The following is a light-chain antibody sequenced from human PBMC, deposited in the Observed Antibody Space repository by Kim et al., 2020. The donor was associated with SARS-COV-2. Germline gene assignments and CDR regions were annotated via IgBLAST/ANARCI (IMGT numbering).Light chain of an antibody. CDR3: QQYKTYPLT. V-gene: IGKV1-16*01. CDR2: DVS. J-gene: IGKJ4*01. Sequence: DIQMTQSPSSLSASVGDRVTITCRASQGIGKSLAWFQQKPGKAPKSLIYDVSNLESGVPSRFSGSGSGTDSTLTISSLQPEDFASYYCQQYKTYPLTVGGGTNVDIK. CDR1: QGIGKS.